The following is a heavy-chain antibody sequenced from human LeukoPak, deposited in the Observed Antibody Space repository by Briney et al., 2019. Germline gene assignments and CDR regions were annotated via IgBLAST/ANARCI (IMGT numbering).Heavy chain of an antibody. CDR3: AKWSVAGPRYFDY. CDR1: GFTFSSYA. Sequence: GGSLRLSCAASGFTFSSYAMSWVRQAPGKGLEWVSAISGSGGSTYYADSVKGRFTISRDNSKNTLHLQMNSLRAEDTAVYYCAKWSVAGPRYFDYWGQGTLVTVSS. CDR2: ISGSGGST. V-gene: IGHV3-23*01. J-gene: IGHJ4*02. D-gene: IGHD6-19*01.